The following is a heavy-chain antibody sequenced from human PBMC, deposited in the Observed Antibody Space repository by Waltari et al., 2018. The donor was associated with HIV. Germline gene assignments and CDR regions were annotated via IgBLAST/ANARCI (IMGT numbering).Heavy chain of an antibody. J-gene: IGHJ6*02. D-gene: IGHD3-16*02. CDR2: ISSGGSTT. CDR3: ARYRPEVHYYNGMDV. CDR1: GFAFRCYY. V-gene: IGHV3-74*01. Sequence: EVQLVVSGGGPLQAGGSLRLSCAASGFAFRCYYMFWVRQAPGKGVVWVSRISSGGSTTSYADSVKGRFTVSRDNARNTLYLQMNSLRAEDTAVYYCARYRPEVHYYNGMDVWGQGTTVTVSS.